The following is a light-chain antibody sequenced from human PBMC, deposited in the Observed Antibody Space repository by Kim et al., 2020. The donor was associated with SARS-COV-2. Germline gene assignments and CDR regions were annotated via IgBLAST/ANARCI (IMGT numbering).Light chain of an antibody. V-gene: IGLV2-14*04. Sequence: PGHPIAISCTGISSGGYNYVSWYQQLPGKAPRLIIYDVTYRPSGISSRFSGSQSGTTASLTSSGLLTEDEGDYYCSSYTIGNIFVVFGGGTKVTVL. CDR1: SSGGYNY. J-gene: IGLJ2*01. CDR3: SSYTIGNIFVV. CDR2: DVT.